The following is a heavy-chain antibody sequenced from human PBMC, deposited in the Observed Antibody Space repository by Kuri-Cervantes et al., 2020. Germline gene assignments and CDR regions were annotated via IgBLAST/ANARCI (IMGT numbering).Heavy chain of an antibody. CDR1: GFTFSNYC. J-gene: IGHJ4*02. CDR3: AKDSHAARDS. V-gene: IGHV3-7*03. Sequence: GGSLRLSCAASGFTFSNYCMTWVRQAPGKGLEWVANIKEDGSEKQYADSVKGRFTISRDNAKNSLSLQMDSLRAEDTALYYCAKDSHAARDSWGQGTLVTVSS. CDR2: IKEDGSEK. D-gene: IGHD6-6*01.